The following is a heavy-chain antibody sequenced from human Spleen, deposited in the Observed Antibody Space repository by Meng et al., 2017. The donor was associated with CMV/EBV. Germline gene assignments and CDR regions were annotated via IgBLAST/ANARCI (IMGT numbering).Heavy chain of an antibody. CDR3: AHRRPDQRWLHPDFDY. J-gene: IGHJ4*02. V-gene: IGHV2-5*01. CDR1: GFSLSTSGVG. CDR2: IYWNDDK. Sequence: SGPTLVKPTQTLTLTCTFSGFSLSTSGVGVGWIRQPPGKALEWLALIYWNDDKRHSPSLKSRLTITKDTSKNQVVLTMTNMDPVDTATYYCAHRRPDQRWLHPDFDYWGQGTLVTAPQ. D-gene: IGHD5-24*01.